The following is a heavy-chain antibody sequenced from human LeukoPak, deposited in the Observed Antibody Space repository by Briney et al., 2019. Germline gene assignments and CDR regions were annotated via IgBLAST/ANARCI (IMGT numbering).Heavy chain of an antibody. J-gene: IGHJ4*02. CDR3: ARQGRQMATINYFDY. V-gene: IGHV4-39*01. D-gene: IGHD5-24*01. Sequence: SETLSLTCTVSGGSISSSSYYWGWIRQSPGKGLEWIGSIYYSGSTYYNPSLKSRVTISVDTSKNQFSLKLSSVTAADTAVYYCARQGRQMATINYFDYWGQGTLVTVSS. CDR1: GGSISSSSYY. CDR2: IYYSGST.